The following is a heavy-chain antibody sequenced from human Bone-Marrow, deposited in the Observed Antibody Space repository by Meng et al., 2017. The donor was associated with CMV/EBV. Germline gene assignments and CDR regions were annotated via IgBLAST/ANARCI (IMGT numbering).Heavy chain of an antibody. J-gene: IGHJ4*02. CDR2: INHGGTT. Sequence: SDTLSLTCAVYGGSFSGYYWSWIRQPPGKGLEWIGEINHGGTTNYNPSLKSRVTISVDTSKNQFSLKLSSLTAADTAVYYCASGRYSGYDDYWGQGTLVTVSS. D-gene: IGHD5-12*01. V-gene: IGHV4-34*01. CDR3: ASGRYSGYDDY. CDR1: GGSFSGYY.